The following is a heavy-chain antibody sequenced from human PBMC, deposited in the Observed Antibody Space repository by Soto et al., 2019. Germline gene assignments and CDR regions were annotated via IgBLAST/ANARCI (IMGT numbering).Heavy chain of an antibody. V-gene: IGHV3-33*01. CDR3: ARDLEAGMVDYYYGMDV. J-gene: IGHJ6*02. CDR2: IWYDGSNK. CDR1: GFTFSSYG. Sequence: GGPLRLSCAASGFTFSSYGMHWVRQAPGKGLEWVAVIWYDGSNKYYADSVKGRFTISRDNSRNTLYLQMNSLRAEDTAVYYCARDLEAGMVDYYYGMDVWGQGTTVTVSS. D-gene: IGHD2-8*01.